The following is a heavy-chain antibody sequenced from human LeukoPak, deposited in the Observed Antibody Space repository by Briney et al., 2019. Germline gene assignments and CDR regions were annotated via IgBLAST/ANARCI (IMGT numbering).Heavy chain of an antibody. Sequence: GGSLRLSCAASGFTFSSYAMSWVRQAPGKGLEWVSAISGSGGSTYYADSVKGRFAISRDNSKNTLYLQMNSLRAEDTAVYYCAKSWGYCSSTSCYFWDYWGQGTLVTVSS. J-gene: IGHJ4*02. CDR3: AKSWGYCSSTSCYFWDY. CDR1: GFTFSSYA. V-gene: IGHV3-23*01. D-gene: IGHD2-2*01. CDR2: ISGSGGST.